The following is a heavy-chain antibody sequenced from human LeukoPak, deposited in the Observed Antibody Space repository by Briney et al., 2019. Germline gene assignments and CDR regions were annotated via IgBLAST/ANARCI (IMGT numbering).Heavy chain of an antibody. CDR1: GGSISSGSYY. J-gene: IGHJ3*02. CDR3: AREVNKPITMVRGVITPDAFDI. CDR2: IYTSGST. Sequence: SQTLSLTCTVSGGSISSGSYYWSWIRQPAGKGLEWIGRIYTSGSTNYNPSLKSRVTISVDTSKNQFSLKLSSVTAADTAVYYCAREVNKPITMVRGVITPDAFDIWGQGTMVTVSS. V-gene: IGHV4-61*02. D-gene: IGHD3-10*01.